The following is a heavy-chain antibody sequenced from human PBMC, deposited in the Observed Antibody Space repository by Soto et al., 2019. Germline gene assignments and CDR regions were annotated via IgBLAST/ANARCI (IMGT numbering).Heavy chain of an antibody. CDR1: GGSISSSSYY. CDR3: ASMVRGVINYFDY. J-gene: IGHJ4*02. D-gene: IGHD3-10*01. V-gene: IGHV4-39*01. CDR2: IYYSGST. Sequence: SETLSLTCTVSGGSISSSSYYWGWIHQPPGKGLEWIGSIYYSGSTYYNPSLKSRVTISVDTSKNQFSLKLSSVTAADTAVYYCASMVRGVINYFDYWGQGTLVTVSS.